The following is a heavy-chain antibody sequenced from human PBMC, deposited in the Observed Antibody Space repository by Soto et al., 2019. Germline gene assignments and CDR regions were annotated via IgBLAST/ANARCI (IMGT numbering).Heavy chain of an antibody. Sequence: PSETLSLTCTVSGGSVSSGSYYWSWIRQPPGKGLEWIGYIYYSGSTNYNPSLKSRVTISVDTSKNQFSLKLSSVTAADTAVYYCARDLNSGYYLGWFDPWGQGTLVTVSS. CDR3: ARDLNSGYYLGWFDP. V-gene: IGHV4-61*01. D-gene: IGHD3-22*01. CDR1: GGSVSSGSYY. J-gene: IGHJ5*02. CDR2: IYYSGST.